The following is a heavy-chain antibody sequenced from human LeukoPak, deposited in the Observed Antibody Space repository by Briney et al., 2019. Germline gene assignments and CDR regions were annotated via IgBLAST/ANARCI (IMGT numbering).Heavy chain of an antibody. CDR2: IYDSGST. Sequence: SETLSLTCTVSGGSIRSSYYYWGWIRQPPGKGLEWIGSIYDSGSTYYNPSLKSRVTISGDTSKNQFSLKLTSVTAADTAVYYCARGTDRSKIAYWGQGTLVTVSS. CDR1: GGSIRSSYYY. D-gene: IGHD3-22*01. J-gene: IGHJ4*02. V-gene: IGHV4-39*07. CDR3: ARGTDRSKIAY.